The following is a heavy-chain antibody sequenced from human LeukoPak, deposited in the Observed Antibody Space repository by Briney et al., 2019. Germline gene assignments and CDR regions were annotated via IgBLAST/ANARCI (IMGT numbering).Heavy chain of an antibody. D-gene: IGHD2/OR15-2a*01. V-gene: IGHV3-23*01. CDR2: ISNDGTT. CDR3: AKRVINNPFDN. CDR1: GFCFNDCT. Sequence: GGSLRLSCAASGFCFNDCTMNWVRQAPGKGLEWVAVISNDGTTYYIDSVKGRFTISRDNSKNTLYLQMNGLRAEDTAVYFCAKRVINNPFDNWGQGTLVTVSS. J-gene: IGHJ4*02.